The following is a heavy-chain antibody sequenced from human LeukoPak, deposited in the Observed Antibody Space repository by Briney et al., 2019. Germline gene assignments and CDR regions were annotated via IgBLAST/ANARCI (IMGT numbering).Heavy chain of an antibody. Sequence: ASVKVSCKASGYTFTGYYMHWVRQAPGQGLEWMGWINPNSGGTNYAQKFQGGVTMTRDTSISTAYMELSRLRSDDTAVYYCARDESSGWYYFDYWGQGTLVTVSS. J-gene: IGHJ4*02. V-gene: IGHV1-2*02. CDR1: GYTFTGYY. D-gene: IGHD6-19*01. CDR2: INPNSGGT. CDR3: ARDESSGWYYFDY.